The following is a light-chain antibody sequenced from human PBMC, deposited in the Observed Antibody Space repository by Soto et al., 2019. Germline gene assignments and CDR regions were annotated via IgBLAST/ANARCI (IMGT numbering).Light chain of an antibody. V-gene: IGLV2-14*01. CDR2: EVS. CDR1: SSDIGGYNY. J-gene: IGLJ2*01. Sequence: QSALTQSASVSGSPGQSITISCTGTSSDIGGYNYVSWYQQHPDKAPKLMIFEVSNRPSGVSNRFSGSKSGNTASLTISGLLPEDEADYYCSSYTTSSTVAFDGGTKVTVL. CDR3: SSYTTSSTVA.